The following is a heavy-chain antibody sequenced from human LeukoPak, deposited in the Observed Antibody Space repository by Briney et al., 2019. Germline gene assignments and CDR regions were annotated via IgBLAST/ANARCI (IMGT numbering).Heavy chain of an antibody. Sequence: GGSLRLSCLASRFTFKNYAMHWVRQAPGKGLEWVALISHDEIEKRYADSVRGRLSISRDNSENTLYLQMNSLRPDDTAVYYCARQSHCGGDCFWGDFDCWGQGALVTVSS. J-gene: IGHJ4*02. CDR1: RFTFKNYA. V-gene: IGHV3-30-3*01. CDR3: ARQSHCGGDCFWGDFDC. D-gene: IGHD2-21*02. CDR2: ISHDEIEK.